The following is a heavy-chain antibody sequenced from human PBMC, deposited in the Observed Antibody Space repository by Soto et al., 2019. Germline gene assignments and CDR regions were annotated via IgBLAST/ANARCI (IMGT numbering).Heavy chain of an antibody. D-gene: IGHD3-3*01. CDR1: GFSLSNARMG. J-gene: IGHJ6*02. V-gene: IGHV2-26*01. Sequence: QVTLKESGPVLVKPTETLTLTCTVSGFSLSNARMGVSWIRQPPGKALEWLAHIFSNDEKTYSTSLKSRLTLSKDTSNSHVVLTIANMDPVDTATYYCARLITIFGGSDVWGQGTTVTVSS. CDR2: IFSNDEK. CDR3: ARLITIFGGSDV.